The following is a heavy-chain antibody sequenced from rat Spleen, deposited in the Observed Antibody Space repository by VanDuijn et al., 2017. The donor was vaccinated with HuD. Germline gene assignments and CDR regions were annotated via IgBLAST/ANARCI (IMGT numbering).Heavy chain of an antibody. CDR2: ISYSGST. Sequence: EVQLQESGPGLVKPSQSLSLTCSVTGYSITSNYWGWIRKFPGNKMEWIGHISYSGSTSYNPSLKSRISITRDTSKNQFFLQVNSVTTEDTATYYCARSEGTHYYLPFASWGPGTMVTVSS. V-gene: IGHV3-1*01. CDR1: GYSITSNY. CDR3: ARSEGTHYYLPFAS. D-gene: IGHD1-12*02. J-gene: IGHJ1*01.